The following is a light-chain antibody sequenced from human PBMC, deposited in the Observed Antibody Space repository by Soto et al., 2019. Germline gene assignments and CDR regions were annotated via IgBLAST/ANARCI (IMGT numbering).Light chain of an antibody. CDR3: QQYGSSPVT. CDR1: QSVTSTY. V-gene: IGKV3-20*01. J-gene: IGKJ5*01. CDR2: DTS. Sequence: EMVLTQAPGTLSLSPLERSTLSCISSQSVTSTYLAWYQQRPGQAPRLLIYDTSTRATGIPDRFSGSGSGTDFTLAISRLEPEDFAVYYCQQYGSSPVTFGQGTRLEIK.